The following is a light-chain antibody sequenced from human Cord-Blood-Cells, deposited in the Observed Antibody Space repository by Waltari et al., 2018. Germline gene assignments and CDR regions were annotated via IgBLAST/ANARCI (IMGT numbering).Light chain of an antibody. Sequence: QSALTQPASVSGSPGQSITISCTGTSSDVGSYNLVSWYQQHPGKAPKLMSYEGSKRPSGVSHRFSGSNSGNTASLTISGLQAEDEADYYCCSYAGSSTWVFGGGTKLTVL. V-gene: IGLV2-23*01. CDR3: CSYAGSSTWV. CDR1: SSDVGSYNL. CDR2: EGS. J-gene: IGLJ3*02.